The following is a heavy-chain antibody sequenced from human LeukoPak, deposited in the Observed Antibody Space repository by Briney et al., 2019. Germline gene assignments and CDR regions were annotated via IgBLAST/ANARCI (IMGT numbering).Heavy chain of an antibody. CDR2: IYYSGST. J-gene: IGHJ4*02. V-gene: IGHV4-31*03. Sequence: PSETLSLTCIVSGGSISSGGYYWSWIRQHPGKGLEWIGYIYYSGSTYYNPSLKSRVTISVDTSKNQFSLKLSSVTAADTAVYYCAREPGGSSTRAFDYWGQGTLVTVSS. D-gene: IGHD2-2*01. CDR3: AREPGGSSTRAFDY. CDR1: GGSISSGGYY.